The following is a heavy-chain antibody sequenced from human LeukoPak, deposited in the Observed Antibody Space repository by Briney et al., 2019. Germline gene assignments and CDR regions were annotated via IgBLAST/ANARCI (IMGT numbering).Heavy chain of an antibody. CDR2: IYYSGTT. CDR3: TRTRSGYGEGY. D-gene: IGHD5-12*01. V-gene: IGHV4-31*03. J-gene: IGHJ4*02. Sequence: SETLSLTCTVSGGSISSGGYYWSWIRQPPGKGLEWIGYIYYSGTTYYSSSPKSRATIPVDTSKNQFSLKLTSVTAADTAVYYCTRTRSGYGEGYWGQGTLVTVSS. CDR1: GGSISSGGYY.